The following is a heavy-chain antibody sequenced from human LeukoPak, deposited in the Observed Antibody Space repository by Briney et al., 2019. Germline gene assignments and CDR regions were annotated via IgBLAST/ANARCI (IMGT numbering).Heavy chain of an antibody. J-gene: IGHJ4*02. Sequence: GGSLRLSCAASGFTFSNYGIHWVRQAPGRGLEWVAFIRYDGSNKYYADSVKGRFAISRDNSKNTLYLQMNSLRAEDTAVYYCAKDRGWSLYYFDYWGQGTLATVSS. V-gene: IGHV3-30*02. CDR1: GFTFSNYG. D-gene: IGHD6-19*01. CDR2: IRYDGSNK. CDR3: AKDRGWSLYYFDY.